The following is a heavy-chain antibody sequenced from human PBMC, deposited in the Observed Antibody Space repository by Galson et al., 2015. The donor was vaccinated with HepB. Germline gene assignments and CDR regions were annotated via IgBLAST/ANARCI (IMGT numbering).Heavy chain of an antibody. CDR3: AREGSSGWYGDYYYYGMDV. CDR2: INWNGGST. V-gene: IGHV3-20*04. D-gene: IGHD6-19*01. Sequence: SLRLSCAASGFTFDDYGMSWVRQAPGKGLEWVSGINWNGGSTGYADSVKGRFTISRDNAKNSLYLQMNSLRAEDTALYYCAREGSSGWYGDYYYYGMDVWGQGTTVTVSS. CDR1: GFTFDDYG. J-gene: IGHJ6*02.